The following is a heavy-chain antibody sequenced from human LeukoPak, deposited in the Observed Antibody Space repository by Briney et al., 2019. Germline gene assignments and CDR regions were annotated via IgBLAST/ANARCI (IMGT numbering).Heavy chain of an antibody. Sequence: GGSLRLSCAASGFTFSDYYMSWIRQAPGKGLEWISYISSTGSNIYYADSVKGRFTISRDNAKNSLYLQMNSLRAEDTAVYYCARPGIGYDSSAYDYWGQGTLVTVSS. D-gene: IGHD3-22*01. J-gene: IGHJ4*02. CDR3: ARPGIGYDSSAYDY. CDR2: ISSTGSNI. V-gene: IGHV3-11*04. CDR1: GFTFSDYY.